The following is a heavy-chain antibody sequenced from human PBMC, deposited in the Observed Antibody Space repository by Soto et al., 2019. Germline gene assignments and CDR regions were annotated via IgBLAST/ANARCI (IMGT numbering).Heavy chain of an antibody. J-gene: IGHJ4*02. Sequence: PGGSLRLSCAASGFTFSSYAMSWVRQAPGKGLEWVSAISGSGGSTYYADSVKGRFTISRDNSKNTLYMEMNSLRAEDTAVYYCATNSQVRGVQGIRKTADYWGKGTLLTVSS. CDR1: GFTFSSYA. CDR2: ISGSGGST. D-gene: IGHD3-10*01. V-gene: IGHV3-23*01. CDR3: ATNSQVRGVQGIRKTADY.